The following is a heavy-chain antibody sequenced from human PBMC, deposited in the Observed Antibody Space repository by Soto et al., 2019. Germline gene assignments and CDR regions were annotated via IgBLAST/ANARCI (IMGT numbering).Heavy chain of an antibody. D-gene: IGHD3-3*01. CDR3: ARDPGGTDFAEWTYCFDY. CDR2: ISYDGSNK. CDR1: GFTFSSYA. V-gene: IGHV3-30-3*01. J-gene: IGHJ4*02. Sequence: QVQLVESGGGVVQPGRSLRLSCAASGFTFSSYAMHWVRQAPGKGLEWVAVISYDGSNKYYADSVKGRFTISRDNSKNTLYLQMKSLRAEDTAVYYCARDPGGTDFAEWTYCFDYWGQGTLVTVSS.